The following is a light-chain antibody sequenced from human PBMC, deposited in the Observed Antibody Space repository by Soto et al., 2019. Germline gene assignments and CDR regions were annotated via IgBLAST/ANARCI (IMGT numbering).Light chain of an antibody. CDR3: QQYDSYTYT. CDR2: DAS. CDR1: QGVSNW. V-gene: IGKV1-5*01. Sequence: DIQMTQSPSTLSASVGDTVTITCRASQGVSNWVAWYRQKPGQAPELLIYDASTLQSGVPPRFSGTGYGTDFTLTITNLQPADSAAYACQQYDSYTYTFGQGTKLEVK. J-gene: IGKJ2*01.